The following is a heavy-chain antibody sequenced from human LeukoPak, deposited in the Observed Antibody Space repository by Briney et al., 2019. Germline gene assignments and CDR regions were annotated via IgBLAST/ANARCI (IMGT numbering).Heavy chain of an antibody. Sequence: GSLRLSCAASGFTFSSYWMSWVRQAPGKGLEWIGSIYYSGSTYYNPSLKSRVTISADSSRNQFSLKLTSVTAADTAVYHCAKNGQSGFSFDPWGQGTLVTVSS. CDR2: IYYSGST. J-gene: IGHJ5*02. CDR3: AKNGQSGFSFDP. V-gene: IGHV4-39*07. CDR1: GFTFSSYW. D-gene: IGHD1-26*01.